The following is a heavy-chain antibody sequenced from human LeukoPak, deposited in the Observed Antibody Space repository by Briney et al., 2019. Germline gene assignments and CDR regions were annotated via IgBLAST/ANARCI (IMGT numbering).Heavy chain of an antibody. J-gene: IGHJ4*02. V-gene: IGHV1-2*02. CDR2: INPDSGDT. D-gene: IGHD6-19*01. CDR1: GYTFTGYY. CDR3: ARGSSSGWSGSDY. Sequence: ASVKVSCKASGYTFTGYYMHWVRKAPGQGLEWMGWINPDSGDTNYAQKFQGRVTMTRDTSINTAYMELSRLTSDDTAVYYCARGSSSGWSGSDYWGQGTLVTVSS.